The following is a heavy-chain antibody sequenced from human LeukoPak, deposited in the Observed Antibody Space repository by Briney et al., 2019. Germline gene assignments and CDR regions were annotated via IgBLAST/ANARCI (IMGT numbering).Heavy chain of an antibody. CDR1: GFAFSSYG. J-gene: IGHJ5*02. D-gene: IGHD3-10*01. CDR2: ISYDGSNI. CDR3: AKDPAVRYYGSGANWLDP. Sequence: PGRSLRLSCATSGFAFSSYGMHWVRQAPGKGPELVAVISYDGSNIDYADSVKGRFTISRDNSKNTVYLQMNSLRPEDTALYYCAKDPAVRYYGSGANWLDPWGQGTLVTVSS. V-gene: IGHV3-30*18.